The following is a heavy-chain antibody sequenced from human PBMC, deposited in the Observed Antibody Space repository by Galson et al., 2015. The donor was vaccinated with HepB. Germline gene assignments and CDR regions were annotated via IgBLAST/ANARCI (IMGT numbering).Heavy chain of an antibody. CDR2: ISHEGGTQ. Sequence: SLRLSCAASGLTFNNYGMHWVRQAPGKGLEWVAIISHEGGTQYYADSVKGRFTISRDNSKNTLYLQMISLKAEDTAMYYCAKERGIRYTSGWPLDHWGQGTLVTVST. J-gene: IGHJ4*02. CDR1: GLTFNNYG. V-gene: IGHV3-30*18. D-gene: IGHD6-19*01. CDR3: AKERGIRYTSGWPLDH.